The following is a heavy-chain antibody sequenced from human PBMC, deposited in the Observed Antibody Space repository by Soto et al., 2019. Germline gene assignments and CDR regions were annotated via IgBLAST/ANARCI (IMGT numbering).Heavy chain of an antibody. J-gene: IGHJ4*02. V-gene: IGHV4-39*01. Sequence: PSETLSLTCTVSGGSISSSSYYWGWIRQPPGKGLEWIGSIYYSGSTYYNPSLKSRVTISVDTSKNQFSLKLSSVTAADTAVYYCATYGDFDYWGQGTLVTVSS. CDR1: GGSISSSSYY. CDR2: IYYSGST. CDR3: ATYGDFDY. D-gene: IGHD4-17*01.